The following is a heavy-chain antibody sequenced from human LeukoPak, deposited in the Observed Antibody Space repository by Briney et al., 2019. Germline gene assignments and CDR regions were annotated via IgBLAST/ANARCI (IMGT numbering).Heavy chain of an antibody. V-gene: IGHV7-4-1*02. CDR2: INTDTGNP. Sequence: ASVKVSCKASGYTFTSNALGWVRQAPGQGLEWMGWINTDTGNPTYAQGFTGRFVFSLDTSDNTAYLQISSLQAEDTAVYYCASFFCTSGLCYYLDYWGQGTLVTVSS. CDR3: ASFFCTSGLCYYLDY. D-gene: IGHD2-8*01. CDR1: GYTFTSNA. J-gene: IGHJ4*02.